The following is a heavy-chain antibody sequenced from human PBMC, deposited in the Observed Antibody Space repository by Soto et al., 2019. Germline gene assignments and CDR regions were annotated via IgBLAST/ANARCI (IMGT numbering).Heavy chain of an antibody. J-gene: IGHJ4*02. V-gene: IGHV2-5*02. CDR1: GFSLSTSGVG. CDR2: IYWDDDK. Sequence: QITLKESGPTLVKPTQTLTLTCTFSGFSLSTSGVGVGWIRQPPGKALEWLALIYWDDDKRYSPSLKSRLTITKDTSKNQVVLTMTNMDPVDTATYYCAHRLVSDGDYNCDYWGQGTLVTVSS. D-gene: IGHD4-17*01. CDR3: AHRLVSDGDYNCDY.